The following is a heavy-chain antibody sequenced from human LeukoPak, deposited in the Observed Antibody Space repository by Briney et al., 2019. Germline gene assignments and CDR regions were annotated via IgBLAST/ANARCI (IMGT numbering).Heavy chain of an antibody. CDR3: ARTRIAARSYYFDY. Sequence: SGPALVKPTQTLTLTCTFSGFSLSSSGMRVSWIRQPPVKALEWLARIDWDDDKFYSTSLKTRPTISKDTSKNQVVLTMSNMDPVDTATYYCARTRIAARSYYFDYWGQGTLVTVSS. CDR1: GFSLSSSGMR. CDR2: IDWDDDK. V-gene: IGHV2-70*04. J-gene: IGHJ4*02. D-gene: IGHD6-6*01.